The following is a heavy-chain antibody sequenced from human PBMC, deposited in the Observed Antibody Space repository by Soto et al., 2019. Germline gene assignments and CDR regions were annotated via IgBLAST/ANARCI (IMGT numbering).Heavy chain of an antibody. Sequence: ASVKVSCKASGYTFTSYGISWVRQAPGQGLEWMGWISGYNGNTNYAQKFQGRVTMTRDTSTSIVYLELSSVTAADTAVYYCARERQPYINSQGVWFGPWGQGTLVTVSS. V-gene: IGHV1-18*01. CDR3: ARERQPYINSQGVWFGP. CDR1: GYTFTSYG. D-gene: IGHD4-4*01. J-gene: IGHJ5*02. CDR2: ISGYNGNT.